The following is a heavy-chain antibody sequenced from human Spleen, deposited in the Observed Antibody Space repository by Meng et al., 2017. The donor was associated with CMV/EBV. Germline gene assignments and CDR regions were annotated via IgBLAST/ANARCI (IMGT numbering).Heavy chain of an antibody. CDR1: GYTFTSYG. CDR3: ARDGVYGGNSGGIDY. J-gene: IGHJ4*02. CDR2: IIPLFGTP. Sequence: SVKVSCKASGYTFTSYGISWVRQAPGQGLEWMGGIIPLFGTPNYAQKFQGRVTITTDESTSTAYMELSSLRSEDTAVYYCARDGVYGGNSGGIDYWGQGTLVTVS. D-gene: IGHD4-23*01. V-gene: IGHV1-69*05.